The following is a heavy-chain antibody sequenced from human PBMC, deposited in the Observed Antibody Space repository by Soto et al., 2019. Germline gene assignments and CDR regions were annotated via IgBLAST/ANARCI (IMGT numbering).Heavy chain of an antibody. D-gene: IGHD6-13*01. CDR1: GGSISSYY. Sequence: SETLALTCTVSGGSISSYYWSWIRQPPGQGLEWIGSLYFIGSTYYNPSLESRVTISVDTSKNQFSLKLSSVTAEDTAVYYCARDPPQQQLVESGMDVWGQGTTVTVSS. V-gene: IGHV4-39*07. J-gene: IGHJ6*02. CDR3: ARDPPQQQLVESGMDV. CDR2: LYFIGST.